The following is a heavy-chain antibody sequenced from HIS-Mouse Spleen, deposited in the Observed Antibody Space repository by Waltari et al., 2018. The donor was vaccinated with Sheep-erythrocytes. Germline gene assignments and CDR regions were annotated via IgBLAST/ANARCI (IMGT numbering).Heavy chain of an antibody. CDR3: ARITSYYDFWSTYNKDYFDY. D-gene: IGHD3-3*01. Sequence: QVTLKESGPVLVKPTETLTLTCTVSGFSLSTARMGVSWIRQPPGKALEWLAHIFSNDEKSYSTSLKSRLTISKDTSKSQVVLTMTNMDPVDTATYYCARITSYYDFWSTYNKDYFDYWGQGTLVTVSS. J-gene: IGHJ4*02. CDR2: IFSNDEK. V-gene: IGHV2-26*01. CDR1: GFSLSTARMG.